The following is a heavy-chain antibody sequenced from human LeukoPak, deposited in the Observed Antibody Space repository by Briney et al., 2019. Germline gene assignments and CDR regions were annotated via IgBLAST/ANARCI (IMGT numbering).Heavy chain of an antibody. Sequence: GGSLRLSCAASGFTVSTNYMSWVRQAPGKGLEWVSIIYSGDKTDYADSLKGRFTISRDTSKNTLYLQMSSLRAEDTAVYYCARDVRKQGLWSWGQGTLVTVSS. CDR1: GFTVSTNY. D-gene: IGHD3-10*01. V-gene: IGHV3-66*01. CDR3: ARDVRKQGLWS. J-gene: IGHJ4*02. CDR2: IYSGDKT.